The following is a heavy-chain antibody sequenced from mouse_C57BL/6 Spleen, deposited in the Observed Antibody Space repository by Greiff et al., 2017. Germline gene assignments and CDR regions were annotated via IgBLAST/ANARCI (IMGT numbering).Heavy chain of an antibody. CDR1: GYTFTSYW. CDR2: IDPSDSET. D-gene: IGHD1-1*01. CDR3: AREGDYYGSRGYFDY. Sequence: VQLQQPGAELVRPGSSVKLSCKASGYTFTSYWMHWVKQRPIQGLEWIGNIDPSDSETHYNQKFKDKATLTVDKSSSTAYMQRSSLTSEDSAVYYCAREGDYYGSRGYFDYWGQGTTLTVSS. J-gene: IGHJ2*01. V-gene: IGHV1-52*01.